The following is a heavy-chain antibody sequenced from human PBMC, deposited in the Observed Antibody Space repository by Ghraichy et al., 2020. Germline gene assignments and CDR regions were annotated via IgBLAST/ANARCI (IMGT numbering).Heavy chain of an antibody. CDR3: ARRRQGGPTTHYFDP. Sequence: SQTLSLTCAVSGGSSRTYYYAWLRQPPGGGLEWIGDINDRGTTNYNPSLESRVTMSVDPAERQFALRVTSLTGADTAVYYCARRRQGGPTTHYFDPWGQGALVTVSA. D-gene: IGHD1-1*01. J-gene: IGHJ5*02. V-gene: IGHV4-34*01. CDR1: GGSSRTYY. CDR2: INDRGTT.